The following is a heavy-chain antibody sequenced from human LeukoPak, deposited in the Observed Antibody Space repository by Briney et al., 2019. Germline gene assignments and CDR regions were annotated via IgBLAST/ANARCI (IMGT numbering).Heavy chain of an antibody. J-gene: IGHJ6*04. V-gene: IGHV1-2*04. CDR3: ARASGYSSGYYYYGMDV. Sequence: ASVKVSCKASGYTFTGYYMHWVRQAPGQGLEWRGWINPNSGGTNYAQKFQGWVTMTRDTSISTAYMELSRLRSDDTAVYYCARASGYSSGYYYYGMDVWGKGTTVTVSS. CDR1: GYTFTGYY. D-gene: IGHD5-18*01. CDR2: INPNSGGT.